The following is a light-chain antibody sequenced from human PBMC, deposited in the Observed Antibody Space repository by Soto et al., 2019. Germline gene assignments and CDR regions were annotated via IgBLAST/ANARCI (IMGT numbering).Light chain of an antibody. CDR2: DAS. Sequence: DIQMTQSPSSLSASVGDRVTITCQASQDISNYLNWYQQKPGKAPKLLIYDASNLATGVPSRFSGRGSGTDFTFTISSLQTEDIATYYCQQYDNLPLFTFGPGTKVDIK. CDR3: QQYDNLPLFT. J-gene: IGKJ3*01. CDR1: QDISNY. V-gene: IGKV1-33*01.